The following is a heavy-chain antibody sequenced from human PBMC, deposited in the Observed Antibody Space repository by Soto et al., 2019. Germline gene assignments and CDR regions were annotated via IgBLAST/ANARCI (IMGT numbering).Heavy chain of an antibody. CDR3: ARDRGYDGSGSYHWFDP. J-gene: IGHJ5*02. Sequence: GGSLRLSCAASGFTFSSYWMSWVRQAPGKGLEWVANIKQDGSEKYYVDSVKGRFTISRDNAKNSLYLQMNSLRAEDTAVYYCARDRGYDGSGSYHWFDPWGQGTLVTVSS. CDR2: IKQDGSEK. V-gene: IGHV3-7*01. CDR1: GFTFSSYW. D-gene: IGHD3-10*01.